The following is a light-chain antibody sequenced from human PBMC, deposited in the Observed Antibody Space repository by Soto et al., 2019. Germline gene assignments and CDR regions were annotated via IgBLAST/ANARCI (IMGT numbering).Light chain of an antibody. J-gene: IGKJ4*01. CDR1: QSISSY. CDR2: AAS. CDR3: QQSYSTPPT. V-gene: IGKV1-39*01. Sequence: DIQMPPSPSSLSASEGASVTITCRASQSISSYLNWYQQKPGKAPKLMIFAASSLQSGVPSRFSGSGSGTDFTLTISSLQPEDFATYYCQQSYSTPPTFGGGTKVDIK.